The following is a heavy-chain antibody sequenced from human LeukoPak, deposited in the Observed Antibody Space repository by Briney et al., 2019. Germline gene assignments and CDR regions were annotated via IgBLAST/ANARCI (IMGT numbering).Heavy chain of an antibody. Sequence: ASVKVSCKASGDTFSSYAISWVRQAPGQGLEWMGGIIPIFGTANYAQKFQGRVTITADESTSTAYMELSSLRSEDTAVYYCARPTTPYYYYGMDVWGQGTTVTVSS. CDR1: GDTFSSYA. J-gene: IGHJ6*02. CDR2: IIPIFGTA. V-gene: IGHV1-69*13. CDR3: ARPTTPYYYYGMDV. D-gene: IGHD2-15*01.